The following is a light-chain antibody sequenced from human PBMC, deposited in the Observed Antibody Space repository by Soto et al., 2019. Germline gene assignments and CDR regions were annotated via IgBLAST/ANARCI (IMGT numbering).Light chain of an antibody. CDR2: EVS. V-gene: IGLV2-23*02. CDR1: STDAGSYSL. CDR3: CSYAGSSTYV. Sequence: QSALTQTASVSGSPGQSITISCTGTSTDAGSYSLVTWYQQHPGKAPKLVIYEVSKRPSGVSNRFSGSKSGNTASLTISGLQAEDEADYYCCSYAGSSTYVFGTGTKVT. J-gene: IGLJ1*01.